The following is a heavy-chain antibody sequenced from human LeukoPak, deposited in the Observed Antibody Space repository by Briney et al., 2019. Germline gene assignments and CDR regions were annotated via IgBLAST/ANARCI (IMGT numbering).Heavy chain of an antibody. V-gene: IGHV1-3*01. Sequence: GASVKVSCKASGYTFTSYAMHWVRQAPGQRLEWVGWINAGNGNTKYSQKFQGRVTITRDTSASTAYMELSSLRSEDTAVYYCASDIVVVPAVEGAFDIWGQGTMVTVSS. CDR3: ASDIVVVPAVEGAFDI. CDR1: GYTFTSYA. J-gene: IGHJ3*02. D-gene: IGHD2-2*01. CDR2: INAGNGNT.